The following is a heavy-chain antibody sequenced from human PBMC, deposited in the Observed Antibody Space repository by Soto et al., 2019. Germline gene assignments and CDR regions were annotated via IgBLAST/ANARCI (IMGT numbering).Heavy chain of an antibody. J-gene: IGHJ4*02. CDR2: ISYDGSNK. Sequence: GGSLRLSCAASGFTFSSYAMHWVRQAPGKGLEWVAVISYDGSNKYYADSVRGRFTISRDNAKNSLYLQMNSLRAEDTAVYHCARGHHSSAWYGTFGYWGQGTQVTVSS. CDR1: GFTFSSYA. D-gene: IGHD6-19*01. CDR3: ARGHHSSAWYGTFGY. V-gene: IGHV3-30-3*01.